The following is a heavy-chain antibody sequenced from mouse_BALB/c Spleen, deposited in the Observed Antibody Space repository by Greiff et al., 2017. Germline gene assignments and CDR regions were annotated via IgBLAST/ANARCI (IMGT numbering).Heavy chain of an antibody. D-gene: IGHD2-14*01. CDR1: GFTFSSFG. V-gene: IGHV5-17*02. J-gene: IGHJ2*01. CDR3: ARGYRYFDY. CDR2: ISSGSSTI. Sequence: EVMLVESGGGLVQPGGSRKLSCAASGFTFSSFGMHWVRQAPEKGLEWVAYISSGSSTIYYADTVKGRFTISRDNPKNTLFLQMTSLRSEDTAMYYCARGYRYFDYWGQGTTRTVSS.